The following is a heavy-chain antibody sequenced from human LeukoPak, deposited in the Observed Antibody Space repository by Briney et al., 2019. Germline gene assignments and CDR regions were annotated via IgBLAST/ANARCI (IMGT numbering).Heavy chain of an antibody. CDR2: IYPGDSDT. Sequence: GESLKISCKGSGYSFTSYWIGWVRQMPGKGLEWMGIIYPGDSDTRYSPSFQGQVTISADKSISTAYLQWSSPKASDTAMYYCARHRPAAAGYYYYYMDVWGKGTTVTVSS. D-gene: IGHD2-2*01. CDR3: ARHRPAAAGYYYYYMDV. J-gene: IGHJ6*03. CDR1: GYSFTSYW. V-gene: IGHV5-51*01.